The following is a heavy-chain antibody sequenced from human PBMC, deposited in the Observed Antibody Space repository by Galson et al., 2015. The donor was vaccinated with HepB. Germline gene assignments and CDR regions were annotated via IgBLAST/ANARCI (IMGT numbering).Heavy chain of an antibody. Sequence: SVKVSCKASGYTFTSYAMNWVRQAPGQGLEWMGWINTNTGNPTYAQGFTGRFVFSLDTSVSTAYLQISSLKAEDTAVYYCARDRPIEVVPAAYTLDYWGQGTLVTVSS. CDR1: GYTFTSYA. D-gene: IGHD2-2*01. CDR2: INTNTGNP. J-gene: IGHJ4*02. CDR3: ARDRPIEVVPAAYTLDY. V-gene: IGHV7-4-1*02.